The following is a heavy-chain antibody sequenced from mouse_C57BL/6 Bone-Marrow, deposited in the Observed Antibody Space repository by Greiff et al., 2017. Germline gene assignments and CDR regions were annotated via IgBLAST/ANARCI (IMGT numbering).Heavy chain of an antibody. Sequence: EVQLQQSGPELVKPGASVKISCKASGYTFTDYYMNWVKQSHGKSLEWIGDINPNNGGTSYNQKFKGKDTLTVDKSSSTAYMELRSLTSEDSAVYYCAKGIYDYDEAMDYWGQGTSVTVSS. CDR1: GYTFTDYY. D-gene: IGHD2-4*01. J-gene: IGHJ4*01. CDR3: AKGIYDYDEAMDY. CDR2: INPNNGGT. V-gene: IGHV1-26*01.